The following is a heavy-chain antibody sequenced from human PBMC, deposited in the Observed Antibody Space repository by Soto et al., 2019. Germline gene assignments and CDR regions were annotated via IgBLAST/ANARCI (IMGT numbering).Heavy chain of an antibody. D-gene: IGHD5-18*01. CDR1: GFTFSSYA. CDR2: ISGSGGST. J-gene: IGHJ4*02. Sequence: GGSLRLSCAASGFTFSSYAMSWVRQAPGKGLEWVSAISGSGGSTYYADSVKGRFTISRDNSKNTLYLLMNSLRAEDTAVYYCAKEGVDTAMVLGIDYFDYWGQGTLVTVSS. V-gene: IGHV3-23*01. CDR3: AKEGVDTAMVLGIDYFDY.